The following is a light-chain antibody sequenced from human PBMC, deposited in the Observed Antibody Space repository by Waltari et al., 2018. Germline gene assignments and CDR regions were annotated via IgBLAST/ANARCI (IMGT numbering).Light chain of an antibody. CDR3: QHYVSLPVT. Sequence: EIVLTQSPGTLSLSPGERATLSCRASQSVSRALSWYQQNPGQAPRLLIYGASNRATGIPDMVSGSGSGTDFSLIISRLEPEDFAVYYCQHYVSLPVTFGQGTKVEIK. CDR1: QSVSRA. V-gene: IGKV3-20*01. CDR2: GAS. J-gene: IGKJ1*01.